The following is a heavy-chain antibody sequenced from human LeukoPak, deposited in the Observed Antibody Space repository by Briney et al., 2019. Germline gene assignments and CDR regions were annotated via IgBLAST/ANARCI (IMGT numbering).Heavy chain of an antibody. CDR3: TRGSSGRRDN. D-gene: IGHD6-19*01. CDR2: MNPNSGNT. Sequence: ASVKVSCKASGYTFTSCDVNWVRQATGQGLEWMGWMNPNSGNTGYGQSFQGRITMTRDISIGTAYMELSNLTSEDTAIYYCTRGSSGRRDNWGQGTLVTVSA. V-gene: IGHV1-8*01. J-gene: IGHJ4*02. CDR1: GYTFTSCD.